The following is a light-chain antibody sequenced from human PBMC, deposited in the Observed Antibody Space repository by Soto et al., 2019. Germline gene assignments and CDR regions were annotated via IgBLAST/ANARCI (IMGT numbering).Light chain of an antibody. Sequence: EIVLAQSPGIVSLSPGERATLSCRASQTISGTSLAWYQQKPGQAPRLPIYGASNRATGIPDRFTGSGSATDFTLTISRLEPEDFGIYYCHQYGTSPLTFGGGTKVEIK. J-gene: IGKJ4*01. CDR1: QTISGTS. CDR2: GAS. CDR3: HQYGTSPLT. V-gene: IGKV3-20*01.